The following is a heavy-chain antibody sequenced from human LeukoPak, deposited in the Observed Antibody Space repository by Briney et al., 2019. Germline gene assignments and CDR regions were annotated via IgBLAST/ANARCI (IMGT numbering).Heavy chain of an antibody. V-gene: IGHV4-59*08. J-gene: IGHJ3*02. CDR1: GGSISNYY. CDR3: ARSGGSSSRYSFAFDI. Sequence: PSETLSLTCTVSGGSISNYYWNWIRQPPGRGLEWIGYAYYSGSSNHNPSLKSRVTIAMDTSKKQFSLKLDSVTASDTAVYYCARSGGSSSRYSFAFDIWGQGTKVAVSS. D-gene: IGHD6-13*01. CDR2: AYYSGSS.